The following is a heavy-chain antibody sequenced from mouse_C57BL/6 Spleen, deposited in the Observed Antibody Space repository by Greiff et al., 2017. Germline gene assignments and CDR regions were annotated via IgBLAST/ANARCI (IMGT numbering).Heavy chain of an antibody. CDR1: GYAFSSSW. J-gene: IGHJ2*01. Sequence: QVQLQQSGPELVKPGASVKISCKASGYAFSSSWMNWVKQRPGKGLEWIGRIYPGDGGTNYNGKFKGKATLTADKSSSTAYMQLSSLTSGDSAVYFCARGGYYDDWGQGTTLTVSS. CDR2: IYPGDGGT. D-gene: IGHD2-3*01. CDR3: ARGGYYDD. V-gene: IGHV1-82*01.